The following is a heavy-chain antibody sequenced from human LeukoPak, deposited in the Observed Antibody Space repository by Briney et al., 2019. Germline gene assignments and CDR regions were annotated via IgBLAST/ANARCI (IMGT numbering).Heavy chain of an antibody. CDR1: GFPFCFYW. V-gene: IGHV3-7*01. J-gene: IGHJ4*02. D-gene: IGHD3-22*01. CDR3: ARDETYDYESNGYLDF. Sequence: GGALRLSCAASGFPFCFYWMSWVRPAPGEGLEWVGNIRHDGSETYYVDSLRGRFTISRDNAKNLVYLQMSSLRAEDTAIYYCARDETYDYESNGYLDFWGQGTVVTVSS. CDR2: IRHDGSET.